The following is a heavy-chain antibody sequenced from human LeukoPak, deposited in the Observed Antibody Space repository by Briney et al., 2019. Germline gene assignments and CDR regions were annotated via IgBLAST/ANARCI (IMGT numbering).Heavy chain of an antibody. V-gene: IGHV3-23*01. CDR1: GFALNNYA. J-gene: IGHJ4*02. CDR3: ARAPVTSCSGVLCYPSDY. Sequence: PGGSLRLSCAASGFALNNYAMSWVRQAPGKGLEWVSATSSSDAGTYHADSVRGRFTISRDNSKNTLYLQMNSLRAEDAAVYYCARAPVTSCSGVLCYPSDYWGQGTLVTVSS. CDR2: TSSSDAGT. D-gene: IGHD2-15*01.